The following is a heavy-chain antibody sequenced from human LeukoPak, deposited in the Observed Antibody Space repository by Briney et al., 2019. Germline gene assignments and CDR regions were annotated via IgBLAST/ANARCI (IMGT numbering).Heavy chain of an antibody. CDR3: ARVENDRSPWDY. D-gene: IGHD3-22*01. J-gene: IGHJ4*02. Sequence: ASVKVSCKASGYTFTSYGISRVRQAPGQGLEWMGWISAYNGNTNYAQKLQGRVTMTTDTSTSTAYMELRSLRSDDTAVYYCARVENDRSPWDYWGQGTLVTVSS. CDR2: ISAYNGNT. CDR1: GYTFTSYG. V-gene: IGHV1-18*01.